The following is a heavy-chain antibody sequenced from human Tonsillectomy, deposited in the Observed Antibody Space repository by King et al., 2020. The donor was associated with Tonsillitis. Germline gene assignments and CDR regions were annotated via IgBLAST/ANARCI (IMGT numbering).Heavy chain of an antibody. CDR3: ARDMAWSGHFTSFDL. J-gene: IGHJ4*02. D-gene: IGHD3-3*01. CDR2: ISWNSDNI. CDR1: GITFDDYA. V-gene: IGHV3-9*01. Sequence: VQLVESGGGLVQPGRSLRLSCAASGITFDDYAMHWVRHAPEKCLEWVSGISWNSDNIAYADSVKGRFTISRDNAKNSLYLQMNSLRAEDTALYYCARDMAWSGHFTSFDLGGQGTLVTVSS.